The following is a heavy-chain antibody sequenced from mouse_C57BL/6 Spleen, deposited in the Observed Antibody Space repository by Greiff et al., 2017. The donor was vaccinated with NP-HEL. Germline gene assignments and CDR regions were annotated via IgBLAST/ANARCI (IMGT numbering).Heavy chain of an antibody. V-gene: IGHV5-9-1*02. CDR3: TRGRKVTAVSYWYFDV. D-gene: IGHD2-2*01. CDR2: ISSGGDYI. J-gene: IGHJ1*03. Sequence: DVQLVESGEGLVKPGGSLKLSCAASGFTFSSYAMSWVRQTPEKRLEWVAYISSGGDYIYYADTVKGRFTISRDNARNTLYLQMSSLKSEDTAMYYCTRGRKVTAVSYWYFDVWGTGTTVTVSS. CDR1: GFTFSSYA.